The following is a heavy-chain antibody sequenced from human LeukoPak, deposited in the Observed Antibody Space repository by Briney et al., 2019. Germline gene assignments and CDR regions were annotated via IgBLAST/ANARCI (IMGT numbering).Heavy chain of an antibody. CDR2: ISNSGRTI. CDR3: ARVIATRPHYHYYMDV. Sequence: GGSLRLSCAASGFTFSDHYMSWIRQAPGKGLEWVSYISNSGRTIYYAASVKGRFTISRGNAENSLYLQMNSLRAEDTAVHYCARVIATRPHYHYYMDVWGKGTTVTVSS. CDR1: GFTFSDHY. D-gene: IGHD6-6*01. J-gene: IGHJ6*03. V-gene: IGHV3-11*04.